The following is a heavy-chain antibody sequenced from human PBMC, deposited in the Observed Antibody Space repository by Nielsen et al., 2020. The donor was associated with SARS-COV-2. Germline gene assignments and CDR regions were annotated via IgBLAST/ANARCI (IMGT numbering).Heavy chain of an antibody. CDR1: GDSVSSNSAA. V-gene: IGHV6-1*01. CDR2: TYYRSKWYN. Sequence: SQTLSLTCAISGDSVSSNSAAWNWIRQSPSRGLEWLERTYYRSKWYNDYAVSVKSRITINPDTSKNQFSLQLNSVTPEDTAVYYCARDSHITMIVVGQFDPWGQGTLVTVSS. CDR3: ARDSHITMIVVGQFDP. D-gene: IGHD3-22*01. J-gene: IGHJ5*02.